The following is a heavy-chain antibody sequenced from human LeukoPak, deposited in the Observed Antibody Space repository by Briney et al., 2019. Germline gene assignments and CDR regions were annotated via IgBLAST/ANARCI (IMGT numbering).Heavy chain of an antibody. CDR3: ARQVVLAAYPETFDY. CDR2: IDPSDSYT. D-gene: IGHD2-2*01. Sequence: GESLKISCKGSGYSFTSYWISWVRPMPGKGLEWMGRIDPSDSYTNYSPSFQGHVTISADKSISTAYLQWSSLKASDTAMYYCARQVVLAAYPETFDYWGQGTLVTVSS. CDR1: GYSFTSYW. V-gene: IGHV5-10-1*01. J-gene: IGHJ4*02.